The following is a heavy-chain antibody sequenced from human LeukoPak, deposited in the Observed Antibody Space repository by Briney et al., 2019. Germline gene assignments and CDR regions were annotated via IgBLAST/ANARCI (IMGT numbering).Heavy chain of an antibody. Sequence: ASVKVSCKVSRYTLTELSMHWVRQAPGKGLEWMGGFDPEDGETIYAQKFQGRVTMTEDTSTDTAYMELSSLRSDDTAVYYCARDSGYRGSYFDYWGQGTLVTVSS. D-gene: IGHD3-22*01. CDR3: ARDSGYRGSYFDY. CDR2: FDPEDGET. J-gene: IGHJ4*02. V-gene: IGHV1-24*01. CDR1: RYTLTELS.